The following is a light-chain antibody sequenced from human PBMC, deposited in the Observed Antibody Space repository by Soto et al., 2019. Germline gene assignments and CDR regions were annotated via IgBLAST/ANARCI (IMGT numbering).Light chain of an antibody. CDR1: SSDIGSFNL. Sequence: QSVLTQPASLSGSPGQSITISCTGTSSDIGSFNLVSWYQQFPGEVPKLIIYESYKRPSGISTRVSGSRSDNTASLTISGLQAEDEADYYCCCFAGSNTYIFGGGTKLTVL. V-gene: IGLV2-23*01. CDR3: CCFAGSNTYI. CDR2: ESY. J-gene: IGLJ2*01.